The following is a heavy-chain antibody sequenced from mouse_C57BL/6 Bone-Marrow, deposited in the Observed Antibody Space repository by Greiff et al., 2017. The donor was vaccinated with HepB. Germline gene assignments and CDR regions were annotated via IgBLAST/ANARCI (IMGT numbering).Heavy chain of an antibody. D-gene: IGHD1-1*01. CDR2: IDPSDSYT. CDR3: ASNGDYYGSSYWYFDV. J-gene: IGHJ1*03. V-gene: IGHV1-59*01. CDR1: GYTFTSYW. Sequence: QVQLKQPGAELVRPGTSVKLSCKASGYTFTSYWMHWVKQRPGQGLEWIGVIDPSDSYTNYNQKFKGKATLTVDTSSSTAYMQISNLTSEDSAVYYCASNGDYYGSSYWYFDVWGTGTTVTVTS.